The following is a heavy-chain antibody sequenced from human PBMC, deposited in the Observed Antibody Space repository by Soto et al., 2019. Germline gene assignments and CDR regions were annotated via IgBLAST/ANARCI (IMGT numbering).Heavy chain of an antibody. Sequence: QVQLEQSGAEVKKPGSSVMVSCKASGGTLSDHGVAWLRQAPGQGLEWMGGTIPVFNTAKYAQKFQGRVTVTADKFTNIAYMELSSLRSEDTAFYFCARGVYGSGNYYTGPSAFDIWGQGTMVIVSS. CDR3: ARGVYGSGNYYTGPSAFDI. J-gene: IGHJ3*02. CDR1: GGTLSDHG. V-gene: IGHV1-69*06. CDR2: TIPVFNTA. D-gene: IGHD3-10*01.